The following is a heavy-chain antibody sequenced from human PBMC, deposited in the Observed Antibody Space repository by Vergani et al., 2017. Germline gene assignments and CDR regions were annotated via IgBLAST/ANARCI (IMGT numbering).Heavy chain of an antibody. Sequence: VQLVESGGGLVQPGGSLRLSCAASGFTFSSYGMHWVRQAPGKGLEWVAVISYDGSNKYYADSVKGRFTISRDNSKNTLYLQMNSLRAEDTAVYYCAKDYPGMFDPWGQGTLVTVSS. CDR3: AKDYPGMFDP. CDR2: ISYDGSNK. J-gene: IGHJ5*02. CDR1: GFTFSSYG. D-gene: IGHD1-14*01. V-gene: IGHV3-30*18.